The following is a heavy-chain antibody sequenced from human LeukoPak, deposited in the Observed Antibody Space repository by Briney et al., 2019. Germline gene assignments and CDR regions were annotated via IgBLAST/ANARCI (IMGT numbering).Heavy chain of an antibody. CDR1: GDSISTSSYY. Sequence: SETLSLTCSVSGDSISTSSYYWGWIRQPPGKGLEWIGTIYYSGSTYYNPSLTSRVTIYVDTTKNQFSLKLSSVTAADTAVYYCARHARGLLWFGEFDYWGQGTLVTVSS. CDR2: IYYSGST. J-gene: IGHJ4*02. CDR3: ARHARGLLWFGEFDY. D-gene: IGHD3-10*01. V-gene: IGHV4-39*01.